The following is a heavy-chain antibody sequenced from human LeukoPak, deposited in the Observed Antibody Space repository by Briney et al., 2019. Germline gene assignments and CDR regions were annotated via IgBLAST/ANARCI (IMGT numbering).Heavy chain of an antibody. CDR3: ARDSAGYCSGGSCLTMYYFDY. Sequence: ASVKASCKASGYTFTSYYMHWVRQAPGQGLEWMGILNPSGGSTSYAQKFQGRVTMTRDTSTSTVYMELSSLRSEDTAVYYCARDSAGYCSGGSCLTMYYFDYWGQGTVVTVSS. CDR2: LNPSGGST. J-gene: IGHJ4*02. D-gene: IGHD2-15*01. CDR1: GYTFTSYY. V-gene: IGHV1-46*01.